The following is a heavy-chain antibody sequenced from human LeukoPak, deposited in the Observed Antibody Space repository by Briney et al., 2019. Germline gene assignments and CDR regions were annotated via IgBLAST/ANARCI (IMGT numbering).Heavy chain of an antibody. J-gene: IGHJ5*02. CDR1: GFTVSSNY. D-gene: IGHD3-22*01. CDR2: LYSGGST. Sequence: PGGSLRLSCAASGFTVSSNYMSWVRQAPGKGLEWVSVLYSGGSTYYADSVKGRFTTSRANSKNTLYLQMNSLRAEDTAVYYCARGGTTLIVPTSWGQGTLVTVSS. CDR3: ARGGTTLIVPTS. V-gene: IGHV3-53*01.